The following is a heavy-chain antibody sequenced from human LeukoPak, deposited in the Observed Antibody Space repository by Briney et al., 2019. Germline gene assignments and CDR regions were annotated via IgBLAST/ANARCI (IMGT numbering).Heavy chain of an antibody. CDR3: ARGLVDDYYYGMDV. D-gene: IGHD2-15*01. Sequence: SETLSLTCAVYGESFSGYYWSWIRQPPWKGLEWIGEINHSGSTNYNPSLKSRVTISVDTSKNQFSQKLSSVTAADTAVYYCARGLVDDYYYGMDVWGQGTTVTVSS. J-gene: IGHJ6*02. CDR2: INHSGST. CDR1: GESFSGYY. V-gene: IGHV4-34*01.